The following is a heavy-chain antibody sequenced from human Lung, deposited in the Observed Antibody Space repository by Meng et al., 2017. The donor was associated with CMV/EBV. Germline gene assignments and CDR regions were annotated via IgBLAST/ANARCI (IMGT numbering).Heavy chain of an antibody. CDR3: LRRSGGSV. CDR1: GDSITNHNW. V-gene: IGHV4-4*02. Sequence: QVPLRGSGPGLVKPSEALSLTCAVAGDSITNHNWWAWVRQPPGKGLEWIGEIPHRGSSAYNPSLKSRVSMSIDKSKNQFSLKLTSVTAADTAVYHCLRRSGGSVWGQGTLVTVSS. D-gene: IGHD3-10*01. CDR2: IPHRGSS. J-gene: IGHJ1*01.